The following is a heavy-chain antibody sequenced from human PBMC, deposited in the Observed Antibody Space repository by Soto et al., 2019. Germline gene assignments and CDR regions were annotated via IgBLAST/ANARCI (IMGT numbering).Heavy chain of an antibody. J-gene: IGHJ6*02. CDR1: GYTFSSYG. Sequence: ASVKVSCKASGYTFSSYGIFGVRQAPGQGLEWMGWINPKNGETKYAQRLHGRVTMTTDTSTTTAYMELRSLRSDDMAVYYCARGEDSGNYFYYHSMDVWGQGTRVTVSS. V-gene: IGHV1-18*03. CDR3: ARGEDSGNYFYYHSMDV. D-gene: IGHD3-10*01. CDR2: INPKNGET.